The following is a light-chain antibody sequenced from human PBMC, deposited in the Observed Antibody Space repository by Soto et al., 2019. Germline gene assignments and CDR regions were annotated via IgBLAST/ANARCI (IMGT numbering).Light chain of an antibody. CDR1: QSVSSSY. V-gene: IGKV3D-20*02. CDR3: QQRSQWPIT. J-gene: IGKJ5*01. Sequence: EIVLTQSPGTLSLSPGERATLSCRASQSVSSSYLAWYQQKPGQAPRLLIYAASSRATGIPDRFSGSGSGTDFTLTISSLEPEDFAVYYCQQRSQWPITFGQGTRLEIK. CDR2: AAS.